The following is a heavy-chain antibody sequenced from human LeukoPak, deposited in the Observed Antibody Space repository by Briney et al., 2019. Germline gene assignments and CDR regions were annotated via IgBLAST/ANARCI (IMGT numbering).Heavy chain of an antibody. CDR3: AKDVVSSGWYELFDY. D-gene: IGHD6-19*01. Sequence: GGSLRLSCAASGFTFSSYGMSWVRQAPGKGLEWVSAISGSGGSTYYADSVKGRFTISRDNSKNTLYLQMNSLRAEDTAVYYCAKDVVSSGWYELFDYWGQGTLVTVSS. V-gene: IGHV3-23*01. J-gene: IGHJ4*02. CDR1: GFTFSSYG. CDR2: ISGSGGST.